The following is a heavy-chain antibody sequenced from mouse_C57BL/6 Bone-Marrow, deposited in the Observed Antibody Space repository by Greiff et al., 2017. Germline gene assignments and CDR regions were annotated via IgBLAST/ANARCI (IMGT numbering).Heavy chain of an antibody. D-gene: IGHD1-1*01. CDR1: GYTFTSYW. CDR2: IHPNSGST. V-gene: IGHV1-64*01. CDR3: ASHYYGSSHWYFDV. Sequence: VQLQQPGAELVKPGASVKLSCKASGYTFTSYWMHWVKQRPGHGLEWIGMIHPNSGSTNYNEKFKSKATLTVDKSSSTAYMQLSSLTSEDSAVYYCASHYYGSSHWYFDVWGTGTTVTVSS. J-gene: IGHJ1*03.